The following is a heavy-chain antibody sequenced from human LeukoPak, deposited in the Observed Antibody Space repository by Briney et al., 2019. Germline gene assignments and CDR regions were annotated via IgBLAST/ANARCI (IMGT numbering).Heavy chain of an antibody. CDR1: GYTFTSYG. CDR3: ARDYCSSTSCLLWFDP. D-gene: IGHD2-2*01. CDR2: ISAYNGNT. V-gene: IGHV1-18*01. Sequence: ASVKVSCKASGYTFTSYGISWVRQAPGQGLEWMGWISAYNGNTNYAQKLQGRVTMTTDTSTSTAYMELRSLRSDDTAVYYRARDYCSSTSCLLWFDPWGQGTLVTISS. J-gene: IGHJ5*02.